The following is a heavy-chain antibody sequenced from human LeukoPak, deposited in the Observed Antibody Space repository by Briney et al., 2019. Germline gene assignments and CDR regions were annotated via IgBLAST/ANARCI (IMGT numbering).Heavy chain of an antibody. V-gene: IGHV3-30-3*01. CDR3: ARDRGSVPIGGMDV. CDR2: ISYDGSNK. Sequence: GGSLRLSCAASGFTFSSYAMHWVRQAPGKGLEWVAVISYDGSNKYYADSVKVRFTISRDNSKNTLYLQMNSLRAEDTAVYYCARDRGSVPIGGMDVWGQGTTVTVSS. J-gene: IGHJ6*02. D-gene: IGHD3-10*01. CDR1: GFTFSSYA.